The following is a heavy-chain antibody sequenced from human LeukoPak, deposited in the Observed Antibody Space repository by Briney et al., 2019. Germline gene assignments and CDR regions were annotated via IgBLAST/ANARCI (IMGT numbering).Heavy chain of an antibody. Sequence: GASVKVSCKASGYTFTSYYMHWVRQAPGQGLEWMGIINPSGGSTSYAQKFQGRVTITRDTSTSTVYMELSSLRSEETAVYYCAGDPLLRRDAFDIWGQGTMVTVSS. J-gene: IGHJ3*02. CDR2: INPSGGST. CDR3: AGDPLLRRDAFDI. V-gene: IGHV1-46*01. CDR1: GYTFTSYY. D-gene: IGHD2/OR15-2a*01.